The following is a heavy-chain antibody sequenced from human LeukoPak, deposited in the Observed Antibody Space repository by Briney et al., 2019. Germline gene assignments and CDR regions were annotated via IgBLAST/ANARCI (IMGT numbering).Heavy chain of an antibody. CDR3: KKGLRDGSNRRFLY. J-gene: IGHJ4*02. CDR2: ISGSGVGT. Sequence: GGSLRLSRAVSGFTFSSYAMCCVRQAPGKGLEWVSAISGSGVGTFYADSVKGRFTISRDNSQNTLFLQMNSLRAEDTAVYYCKKGLRDGSNRRFLYWGQGTLVTVSS. V-gene: IGHV3-23*01. CDR1: GFTFSSYA. D-gene: IGHD5-24*01.